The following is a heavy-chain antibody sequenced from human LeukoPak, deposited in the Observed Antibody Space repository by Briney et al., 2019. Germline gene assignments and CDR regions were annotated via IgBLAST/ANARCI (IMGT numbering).Heavy chain of an antibody. CDR2: IYTSGST. D-gene: IGHD6-19*01. V-gene: IGHV4-59*10. J-gene: IGHJ4*02. Sequence: SETLSLTCAVYGGSFSGYYWSWIRQPAGKGLEWIGRIYTSGSTNYNPSLKSRVTISVDTSKNQFSLKLSSVTAADTAVYYCARLHLVSTGWHPMADSWGQGTLVTVSS. CDR3: ARLHLVSTGWHPMADS. CDR1: GGSFSGYY.